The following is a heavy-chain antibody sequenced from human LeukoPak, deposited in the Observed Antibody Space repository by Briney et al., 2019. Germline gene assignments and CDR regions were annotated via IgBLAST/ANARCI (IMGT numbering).Heavy chain of an antibody. J-gene: IGHJ3*02. CDR1: GFTFSSYS. V-gene: IGHV3-21*01. D-gene: IGHD6-6*01. CDR2: ISSSSSYI. Sequence: PGGSLRLSCAASGFTFSSYSMNWVRQAPGKGLEWVSSISSSSSYIYYADSVKGRFTISRDNAKNSLYLQMNSLRAEDTAVYYCASLIAARPLDAFDIWGQGTMVTVSS. CDR3: ASLIAARPLDAFDI.